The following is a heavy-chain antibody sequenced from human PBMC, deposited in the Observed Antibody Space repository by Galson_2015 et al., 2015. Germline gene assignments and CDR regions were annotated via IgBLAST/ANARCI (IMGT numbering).Heavy chain of an antibody. CDR2: IKQDGSGT. V-gene: IGHV3-7*01. Sequence: SLRLSCAAAGYTFSNYWMTWVRQASGKGLEWVANIKQDGSGTYYVDSVKGRFTISRENAKNSLYLQMNSLRAEDTAVYYCARVFMGLCLWGRGTLVAVSS. CDR3: ARVFMGLCL. CDR1: GYTFSNYW. J-gene: IGHJ2*01. D-gene: IGHD3-16*01.